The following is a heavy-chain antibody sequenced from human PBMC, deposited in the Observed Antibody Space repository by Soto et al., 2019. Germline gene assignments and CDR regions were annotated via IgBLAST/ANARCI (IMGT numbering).Heavy chain of an antibody. CDR3: ARERGDYTYPGLDV. Sequence: QVQLQQWGAGLLKPSETLSLTCAVSGGSFSDYQWSWIRQPPGKGLEWVGEINHSGGTNYNPSLNSRDTISVDTSKNQISLRLSSVTAADTAVYYCARERGDYTYPGLDVWDQGTTVTVSS. V-gene: IGHV4-34*01. D-gene: IGHD4-17*01. CDR1: GGSFSDYQ. J-gene: IGHJ6*02. CDR2: INHSGGT.